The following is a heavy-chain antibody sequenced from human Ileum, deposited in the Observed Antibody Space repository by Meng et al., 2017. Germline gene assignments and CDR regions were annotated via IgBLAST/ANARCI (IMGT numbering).Heavy chain of an antibody. CDR3: ARVGMWPYSSGWPNLGTD. CDR1: GCTFSSYA. D-gene: IGHD6-19*01. J-gene: IGHJ4*02. Sequence: SVKVSCKASGCTFSSYAISWVRQAPGQGLEWRGGIIPIFGAANYAQKFQGRVTITADESTSTAYMELSSLRSEDTAVYYCARVGMWPYSSGWPNLGTDWGQGTLVTVSS. V-gene: IGHV1-69*13. CDR2: IIPIFGAA.